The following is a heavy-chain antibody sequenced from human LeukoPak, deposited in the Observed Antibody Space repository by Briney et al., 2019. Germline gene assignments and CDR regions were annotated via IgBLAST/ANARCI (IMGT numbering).Heavy chain of an antibody. CDR3: AKDTGYSSGWYDY. CDR2: ISWNSGSI. CDR1: GFTFDDYA. V-gene: IGHV3-9*01. D-gene: IGHD6-19*01. Sequence: GGSLRLSCAASGFTFDDYAMRWVRQAPGKGLEWVSGISWNSGSIGYADSVKGRFTISRDNAKNSLYPQMNSLRAEDTALYYCAKDTGYSSGWYDYWGQGTLVTVSS. J-gene: IGHJ4*02.